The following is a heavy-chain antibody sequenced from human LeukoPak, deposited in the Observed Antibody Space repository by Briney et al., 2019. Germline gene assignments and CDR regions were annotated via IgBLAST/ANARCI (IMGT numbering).Heavy chain of an antibody. CDR3: ARDWGYSYGYGFDY. Sequence: PGGSLRLSCAASGFTFGSYGMHWVRQAPGKGLEWMAVISYDGSNKYYADSVKGRFTISRDNAKNSLYLQMHSLRAEDTAVYYCARDWGYSYGYGFDYWGQGTLVTVSS. D-gene: IGHD5-18*01. CDR1: GFTFGSYG. J-gene: IGHJ4*02. V-gene: IGHV3-30*03. CDR2: ISYDGSNK.